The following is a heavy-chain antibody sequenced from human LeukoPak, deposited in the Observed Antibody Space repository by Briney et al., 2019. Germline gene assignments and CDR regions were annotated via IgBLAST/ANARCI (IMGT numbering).Heavy chain of an antibody. CDR2: IYYSGST. CDR1: GGSISSGDYY. CDR3: ARDQRQLAFDY. Sequence: SETLSLTCSVSGGSISSGDYYWNWIRQPPGKGLEWIGYIYYSGSTYYNPSLKSRVTISVDTSKNQFSLKLSSVTAADTAVYYCARDQRQLAFDYWGRGTLVTVSS. V-gene: IGHV4-30-4*01. J-gene: IGHJ4*02. D-gene: IGHD6-13*01.